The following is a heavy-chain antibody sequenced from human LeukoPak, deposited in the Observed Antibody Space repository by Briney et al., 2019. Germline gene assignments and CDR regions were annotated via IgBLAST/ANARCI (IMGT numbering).Heavy chain of an antibody. CDR2: VFPGDSDT. J-gene: IGHJ4*02. CDR3: ASEYCSGGNCYFDY. Sequence: GESLKISCKGSGYSFTSYWIGWVRQMPGQGLEWMGIVFPGDSDTRYSPSFQGQVTISADKSISTAYLQWSSLKASDTAIYYCASEYCSGGNCYFDYWGQGTLVTVSS. CDR1: GYSFTSYW. V-gene: IGHV5-51*01. D-gene: IGHD2-15*01.